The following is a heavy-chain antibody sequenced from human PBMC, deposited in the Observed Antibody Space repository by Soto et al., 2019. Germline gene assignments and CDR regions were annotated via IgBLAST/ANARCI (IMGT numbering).Heavy chain of an antibody. CDR2: MKTNSDNT. D-gene: IGHD2-8*01. CDR3: ARSGYCTNGVCYFGDFDY. Sequence: QVQLVQSGAEVKKPGASVKISCKASGYTFTSYDINWVRQAAGQGLEWMGWMKTNSDNTGYAKNFQGRVTMTRDTSANTASMELGGLRSEATAVYYCARSGYCTNGVCYFGDFDYWGQGTLVTVSS. CDR1: GYTFTSYD. V-gene: IGHV1-8*01. J-gene: IGHJ4*02.